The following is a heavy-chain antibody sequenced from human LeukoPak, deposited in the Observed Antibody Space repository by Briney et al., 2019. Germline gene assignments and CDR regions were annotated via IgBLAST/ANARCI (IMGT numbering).Heavy chain of an antibody. CDR3: AREKVHDYYGSGFYGMDV. V-gene: IGHV4-30-2*01. D-gene: IGHD3-10*01. J-gene: IGHJ6*02. CDR2: IFHSGDT. CDR1: GGSISSGSYS. Sequence: SETLSLTCAVSGGSISSGSYSWSWIRQPPGKGLEWIGDIFHSGDTSYNASLKSRVTISIDRSKNQVSLKVTSVTAADTAVYYCAREKVHDYYGSGFYGMDVWGQGTTVTVSS.